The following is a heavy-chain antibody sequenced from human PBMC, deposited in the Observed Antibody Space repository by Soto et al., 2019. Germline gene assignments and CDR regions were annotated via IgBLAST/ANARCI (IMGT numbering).Heavy chain of an antibody. CDR2: IWYDGSNK. D-gene: IGHD4-17*01. J-gene: IGHJ4*02. CDR1: GFTFSSYG. CDR3: AGTPYDYEFDY. Sequence: QVQLVESGGGVVQPGRSLRLSCAASGFTFSSYGMHWVRQAPGKGLEWVAVIWYDGSNKYYADSVKGRFTISRDNSKNTLYLQMNSLRAEDTAVYYCAGTPYDYEFDYWGQGTLVTVSS. V-gene: IGHV3-33*01.